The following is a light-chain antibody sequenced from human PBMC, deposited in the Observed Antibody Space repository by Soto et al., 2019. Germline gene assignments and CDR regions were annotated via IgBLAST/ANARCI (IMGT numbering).Light chain of an antibody. J-gene: IGKJ4*01. CDR3: TQNGPSIT. CDR2: GAS. V-gene: IGKV3-20*01. Sequence: VVMTQSPRTLSLSPGERATLSCRASQNIKNNYVGWYQQKPGQAPTLLIYGASARATGVPGRFSGSGSGTDFTLIINRLEPEDFAVYYCTQNGPSITFGGGTKLESK. CDR1: QNIKNNY.